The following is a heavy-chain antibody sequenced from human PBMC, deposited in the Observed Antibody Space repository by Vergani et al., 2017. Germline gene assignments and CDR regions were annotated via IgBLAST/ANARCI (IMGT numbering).Heavy chain of an antibody. V-gene: IGHV1-46*03. D-gene: IGHD3-9*01. CDR2: INPSGGHT. CDR3: ARGDYGILTGYRY. Sequence: QVQVVQSGAEVKKSGASVKVSCKTSGYTFSNYYMHWVRQAPGQGLEWMGIINPSGGHTNYAQKFQGRVTMTRDTSTSTVYMELSSLRSEDTAIYYGARGDYGILTGYRYWVQGTLVTVSA. J-gene: IGHJ4*02. CDR1: GYTFSNYY.